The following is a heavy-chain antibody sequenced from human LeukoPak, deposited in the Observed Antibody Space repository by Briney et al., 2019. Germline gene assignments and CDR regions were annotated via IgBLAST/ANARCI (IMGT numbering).Heavy chain of an antibody. Sequence: PGESLKISCKGSGYSFTNYWVGWVRQMPGKGVVWMGIIYPNNSDSRYSPSFRGQVTISVDRSITTAYLQWNSLKPSDTAMYYCALSSGAFDSAGYFDYWGQGTLVTVSS. CDR3: ALSSGAFDSAGYFDY. CDR2: IYPNNSDS. D-gene: IGHD2-15*01. J-gene: IGHJ4*02. CDR1: GYSFTNYW. V-gene: IGHV5-51*01.